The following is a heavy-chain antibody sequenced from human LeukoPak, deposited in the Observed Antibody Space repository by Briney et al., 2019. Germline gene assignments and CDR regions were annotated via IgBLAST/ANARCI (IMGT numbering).Heavy chain of an antibody. Sequence: AETQSLTCTVGGGSIRNYYGSWVRLPPGKLLEWIGYIYFSGSTSYNPSLKSRVTISVDRSKNQFSLKLSSVAAADTAVYYCARSYDTNFDYWGQGTLVTVSS. CDR3: ARSYDTNFDY. V-gene: IGHV4-59*01. J-gene: IGHJ4*02. CDR1: GGSIRNYY. CDR2: IYFSGST. D-gene: IGHD3-3*01.